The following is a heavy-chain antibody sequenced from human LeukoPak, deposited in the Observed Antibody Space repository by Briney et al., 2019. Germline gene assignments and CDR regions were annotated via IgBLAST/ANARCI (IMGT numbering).Heavy chain of an antibody. J-gene: IGHJ5*02. Sequence: ASVKVSCKASGYTFHSYGISWVRQAPGQGLEWMGWINPNSGGTNYAQKFQGRVTMTRDTSTSTAYMELSRLRSDDTAVYYCARDLGDCSSTSCSPYNWFDPWGQGTLVTVSS. CDR2: INPNSGGT. D-gene: IGHD2-2*01. V-gene: IGHV1-2*02. CDR1: GYTFHSYG. CDR3: ARDLGDCSSTSCSPYNWFDP.